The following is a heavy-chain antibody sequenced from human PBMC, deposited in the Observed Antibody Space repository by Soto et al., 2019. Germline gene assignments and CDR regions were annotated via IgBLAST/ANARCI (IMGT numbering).Heavy chain of an antibody. CDR2: ISYDGSNK. Sequence: EGSLRLPCAASGVTFSTYGLLLVRQATGKGLEWVAVISYDGSNKYYADSVKGRFTISRHNSKNTLYLQMNSLRAEDTAVYYCAKDQVRVVVAAAFDSWGQGT. J-gene: IGHJ4*02. CDR1: GVTFSTYG. V-gene: IGHV3-30*18. CDR3: AKDQVRVVVAAAFDS. D-gene: IGHD2-15*01.